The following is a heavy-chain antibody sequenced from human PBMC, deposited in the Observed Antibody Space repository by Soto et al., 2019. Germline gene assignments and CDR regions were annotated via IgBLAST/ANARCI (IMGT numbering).Heavy chain of an antibody. CDR1: GFTFDDYA. J-gene: IGHJ4*02. CDR2: ISWNIGSI. V-gene: IGHV3-9*01. Sequence: ESGGGLVQPGRSLRLSCAASGFTFDDYAMHWVRQAPGKGLEWVSRISWNIGSIGYADSVKGRFTISRDNAKNSLYLQMNSLRAEDTALYYCAKAVGSYGNFDYWGQGTLVTVSS. CDR3: AKAVGSYGNFDY. D-gene: IGHD5-18*01.